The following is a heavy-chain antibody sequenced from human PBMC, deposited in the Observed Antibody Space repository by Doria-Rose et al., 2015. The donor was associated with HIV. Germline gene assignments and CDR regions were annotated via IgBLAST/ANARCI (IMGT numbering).Heavy chain of an antibody. Sequence: QVQLQESGPGLVKPSETLSLTCSVSGGSISHYYWSWIRQPPGKGLEYIGDICYTGSTNYSHSFKSRVSISIDTSNNKFSRRLSAVTAADTAVYYCARVLSGTYDYWGQGTLVTVSS. CDR3: ARVLSGTYDY. D-gene: IGHD1-26*01. CDR2: ICYTGST. J-gene: IGHJ4*02. V-gene: IGHV4-59*01. CDR1: GGSISHYY.